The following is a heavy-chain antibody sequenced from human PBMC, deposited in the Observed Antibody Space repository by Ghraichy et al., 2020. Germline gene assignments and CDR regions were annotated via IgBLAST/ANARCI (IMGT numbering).Heavy chain of an antibody. CDR3: AREKYCSSTSCYTGVDV. J-gene: IGHJ6*02. CDR1: GGSINRTNW. Sequence: SETLSLTCAVSGGSINRTNWWSWVRQPPGKGLEWIGEIYHSGTTNYNPSLKSRVTISVDKSKNQFSLKLSSVTAADTAVYYCAREKYCSSTSCYTGVDVWGQGTTVTVSS. CDR2: IYHSGTT. D-gene: IGHD2-2*02. V-gene: IGHV4-4*02.